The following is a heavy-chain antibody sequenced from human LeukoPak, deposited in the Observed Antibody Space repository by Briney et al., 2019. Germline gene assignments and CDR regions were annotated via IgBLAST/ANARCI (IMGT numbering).Heavy chain of an antibody. V-gene: IGHV3-33*01. J-gene: IGHJ4*02. D-gene: IGHD4-23*01. CDR3: AREGPRGNSQFDY. CDR2: IWYDGSNK. Sequence: GGSLRLSCVASGFTFSSYGMHWVRQVPGKGLEWVALIWYDGSNKYYSDSVKGRFTISRDNSKNTLYLQMNSLRAEDTAVYYCAREGPRGNSQFDYWGQGTLDTVSS. CDR1: GFTFSSYG.